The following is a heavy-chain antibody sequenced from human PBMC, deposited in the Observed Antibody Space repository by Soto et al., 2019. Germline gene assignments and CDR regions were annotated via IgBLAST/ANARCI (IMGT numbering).Heavy chain of an antibody. CDR2: ISGSGGST. CDR3: AKEAPGRVQWLRLLSPSDY. D-gene: IGHD5-12*01. Sequence: PGGSLRLSCAASGFTFSSYAMSWVRQAPGKGLEWVSAISGSGGSTYYADSVKGRFTISRDNSKNTLYLQMNSLRAEDTAVYYCAKEAPGRVQWLRLLSPSDYWGQGTLVTVSS. CDR1: GFTFSSYA. V-gene: IGHV3-23*01. J-gene: IGHJ4*02.